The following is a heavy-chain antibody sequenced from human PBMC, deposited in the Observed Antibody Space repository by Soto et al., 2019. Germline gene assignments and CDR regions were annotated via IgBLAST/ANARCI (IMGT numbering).Heavy chain of an antibody. V-gene: IGHV3-74*01. J-gene: IGHJ4*02. Sequence: GGSLRLSCAASGFLFSSYWMHWVRQAPGKGLVWVSRINSDGSSTRYADSVKGRFTISRDNAKNTLYLQMNSLRAEDTAVYYCARDDAIVVASDYWGQGTLVTVSS. CDR1: GFLFSSYW. CDR3: ARDDAIVVASDY. D-gene: IGHD2-21*01. CDR2: INSDGSST.